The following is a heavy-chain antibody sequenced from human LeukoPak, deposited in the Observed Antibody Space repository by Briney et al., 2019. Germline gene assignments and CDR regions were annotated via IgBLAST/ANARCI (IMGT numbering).Heavy chain of an antibody. CDR3: ARGRSTHYYYYYYYMDV. D-gene: IGHD3-10*01. CDR1: GFTFSSYG. J-gene: IGHJ6*03. V-gene: IGHV3-30*02. CDR2: IRYDGSNK. Sequence: GGSLRLSCAASGFTFSSYGMHWVRQAPGKGLEWVAFIRYDGSNKYYADSVKGRFTISRDNSKNTLYLQMNSLGAEDTAVYYCARGRSTHYYYYYYYMDVWGKGTTVTVSS.